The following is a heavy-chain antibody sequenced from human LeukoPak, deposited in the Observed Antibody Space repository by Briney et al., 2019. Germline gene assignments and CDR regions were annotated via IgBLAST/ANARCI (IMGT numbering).Heavy chain of an antibody. V-gene: IGHV3-53*01. D-gene: IGHD3-10*01. Sequence: PGGSLRLSCQLPGFSVTNNYMSWVRQAPGKGLEWVPVIYSGGRTYYAESVEGRFSISRDDSDNKLYLQMNSLRAEDMALYNFVKEGVKEVGQRHYFSYYMDVWGKGTTVTVSS. CDR1: GFSVTNNY. J-gene: IGHJ6*03. CDR3: VKEGVKEVGQRHYFSYYMDV. CDR2: IYSGGRT.